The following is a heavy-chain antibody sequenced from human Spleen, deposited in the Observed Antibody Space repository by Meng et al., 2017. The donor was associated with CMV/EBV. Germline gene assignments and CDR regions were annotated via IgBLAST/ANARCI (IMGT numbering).Heavy chain of an antibody. CDR1: GGSFSGYY. Sequence: GSLRLSCAVYGGSFSGYYWNWIRQPPGKGLEWIGEINHSGSTNYNPSLKSRVTISVDMSKNQVSLKVNSVTAADTAVYYCARFGYSSSWYLGFDYWGQGTLVTVSS. D-gene: IGHD6-13*01. J-gene: IGHJ4*02. V-gene: IGHV4-34*01. CDR3: ARFGYSSSWYLGFDY. CDR2: INHSGST.